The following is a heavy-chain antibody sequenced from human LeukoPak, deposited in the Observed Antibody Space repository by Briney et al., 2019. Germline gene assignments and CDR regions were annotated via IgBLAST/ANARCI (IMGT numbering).Heavy chain of an antibody. CDR2: IYYSGST. CDR3: ARVRGSYSEYYFDY. CDR1: GGSISSYY. V-gene: IGHV4-59*01. J-gene: IGHJ4*02. D-gene: IGHD1-26*01. Sequence: SETLSLTCTVSGGSISSYYWSWIRQPPGKGLEWIGYIYYSGSTNYNPSLKSRVTISVDTSKNQFSLKLSSVTAADTAVYYCARVRGSYSEYYFDYWGQGTLVTVSS.